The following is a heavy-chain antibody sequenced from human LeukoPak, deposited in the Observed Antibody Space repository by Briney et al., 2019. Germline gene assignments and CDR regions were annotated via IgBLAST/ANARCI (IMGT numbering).Heavy chain of an antibody. D-gene: IGHD6-6*01. CDR1: GASISSDF. V-gene: IGHV4-59*12. CDR2: IYHSGIT. CDR3: ARVSSSSEYYYYYMDV. Sequence: SETLSLTCTVSGASISSDFWSWIRQPPGKGLEWIGYIYHSGITNYHPSLKSRVTISLDTSKNQFSLKLSSVTAADTAVYYCARVSSSSEYYYYYMDVWGKGTTVTVSS. J-gene: IGHJ6*03.